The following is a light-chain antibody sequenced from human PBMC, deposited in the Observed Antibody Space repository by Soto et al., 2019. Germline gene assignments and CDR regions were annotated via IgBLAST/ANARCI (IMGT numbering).Light chain of an antibody. CDR3: SSYTTSNTRQIV. CDR2: DVS. Sequence: VLTQPAPLSWSPGQSITISFTGNSSDVCGYNYVSWYQHHPGKAPKLMIFDVSNRPSGVSNRFSGSKSGNTASLTISGLQPEDEADYYCSSYTTSNTRQIVFGTGTKVTVL. CDR1: SSDVCGYNY. V-gene: IGLV2-14*03. J-gene: IGLJ1*01.